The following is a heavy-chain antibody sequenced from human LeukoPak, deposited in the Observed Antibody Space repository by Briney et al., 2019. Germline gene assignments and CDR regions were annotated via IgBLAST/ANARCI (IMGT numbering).Heavy chain of an antibody. CDR3: AKCNGLWELLPAY. Sequence: GGSLRLSCAASGFTFSSYAMHWVRQAPGKGLEWVAVISYDGSNKYYADSVKGRFTISRDNSKNTLYLQMNSLRAEDTAVYYCAKCNGLWELLPAYWGQGTLVTVSS. J-gene: IGHJ4*02. V-gene: IGHV3-30-3*02. CDR1: GFTFSSYA. CDR2: ISYDGSNK. D-gene: IGHD1-26*01.